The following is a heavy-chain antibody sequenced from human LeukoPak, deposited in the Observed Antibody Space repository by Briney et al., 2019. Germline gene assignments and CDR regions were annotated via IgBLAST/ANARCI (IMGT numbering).Heavy chain of an antibody. CDR2: IKQEGRVV. Sequence: PGGSLRPSCAASGVGSTNDWIGWVPEAPGEGGWWGAKIKQEGRVVHYVDPVTGQFPVSRENARNSLSLQMTRLRAEKTAQYSCARDRTYYETSTWYDAFDVSGQGTMVTVSS. V-gene: IGHV3-7*01. D-gene: IGHD3-22*01. J-gene: IGHJ3*01. CDR1: GVGSTNDW. CDR3: ARDRTYYETSTWYDAFDV.